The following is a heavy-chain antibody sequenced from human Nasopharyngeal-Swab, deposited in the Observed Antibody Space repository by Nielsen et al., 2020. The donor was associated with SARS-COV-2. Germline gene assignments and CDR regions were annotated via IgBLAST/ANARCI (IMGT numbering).Heavy chain of an antibody. D-gene: IGHD6-13*01. CDR2: IRSKANSYAT. Sequence: GESLKIFCAASGFTFSGSAMHWVRQASGKGLEWVGRIRSKANSYATAYAASVKGRFTISRDDSKNTAYLQMNSLKTEDTAVYYCTRLDVAAAGTPDHYWGQGTLVTVSS. CDR3: TRLDVAAAGTPDHY. V-gene: IGHV3-73*01. CDR1: GFTFSGSA. J-gene: IGHJ4*02.